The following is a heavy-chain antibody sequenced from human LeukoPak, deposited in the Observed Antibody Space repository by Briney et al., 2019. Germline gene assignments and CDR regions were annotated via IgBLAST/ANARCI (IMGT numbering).Heavy chain of an antibody. D-gene: IGHD3-9*01. CDR3: ASSDWPYYFDF. CDR1: TGSIRSYY. Sequence: KPSETLSLTCTVSTGSIRSYYWSWIRQHPGKGLEWIAFIYHTGSLKYNPSLKSRVTISLDTSKNQFSLNLSAVTAADTAIYYCASSDWPYYFDFWGQGTLVTVSS. CDR2: IYHTGSL. V-gene: IGHV4-59*08. J-gene: IGHJ4*02.